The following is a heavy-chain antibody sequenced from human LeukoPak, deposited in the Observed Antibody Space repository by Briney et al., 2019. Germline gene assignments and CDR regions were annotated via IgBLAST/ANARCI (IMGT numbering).Heavy chain of an antibody. V-gene: IGHV4-34*01. J-gene: IGHJ4*02. CDR3: AREGVVSSNWGEFDH. CDR1: GGPFSGFF. CDR2: INHSGST. D-gene: IGHD6-13*01. Sequence: SETLSLTCADYGGPFSGFFWSWIRQPPGKGLEWIGEINHSGSTNYDPSLKSRVTISIDTSKKQFSLKLTSVTAADTAVYYCAREGVVSSNWGEFDHWGQGALVTVSS.